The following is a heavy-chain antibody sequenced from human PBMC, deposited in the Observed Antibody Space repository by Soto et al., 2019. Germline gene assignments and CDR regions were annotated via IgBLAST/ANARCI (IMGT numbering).Heavy chain of an antibody. CDR3: ARALVGATNALDC. D-gene: IGHD1-26*01. CDR1: GGTFSSYA. J-gene: IGHJ4*02. CDR2: IIPIFGTA. V-gene: IGHV1-69*01. Sequence: QVQLVQSGAEVKKPGSSVKVSCKASGGTFSSYAISWVRQAHGQGLEWMGGIIPIFGTANYAQKFQGRVTITADESTSTAYMELCSLRSGDTDLYYCARALVGATNALDCWGQGTLIIVSS.